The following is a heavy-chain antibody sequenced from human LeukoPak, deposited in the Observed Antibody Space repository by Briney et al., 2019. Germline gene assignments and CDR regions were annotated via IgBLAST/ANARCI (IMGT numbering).Heavy chain of an antibody. CDR1: GGSISSSSYY. CDR2: FEYGGST. J-gene: IGHJ5*02. CDR3: AREASRDCRTTSCYEVFGP. Sequence: SETLSLTCTVSGGSISSSSYYWGWIRQAPGKGLEWIGSFEYGGSTYYNPSLKSRVTISVDTSKNQFSLKLSSVTAADTAVYYCAREASRDCRTTSCYEVFGPWGQGTLVTVSS. D-gene: IGHD2-2*01. V-gene: IGHV4-39*07.